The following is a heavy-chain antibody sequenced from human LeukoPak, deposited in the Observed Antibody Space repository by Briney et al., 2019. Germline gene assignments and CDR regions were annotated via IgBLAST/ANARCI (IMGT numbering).Heavy chain of an antibody. CDR3: ARGSYDFWSGYYILWFDP. D-gene: IGHD3-3*01. CDR1: GGSISSYY. CDR2: IYYSGST. Sequence: SETLSLTCTVSGGSISSYYWSWIRQPPGKGLEWIGYIYYSGSTNYNPSLKSRVTISVDTSKNQFSLKLSSVTAADTAVYYCARGSYDFWSGYYILWFDPWGQGTLVTVSS. J-gene: IGHJ5*02. V-gene: IGHV4-59*01.